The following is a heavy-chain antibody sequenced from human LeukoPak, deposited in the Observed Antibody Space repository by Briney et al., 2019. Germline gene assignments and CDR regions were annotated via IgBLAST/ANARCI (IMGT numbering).Heavy chain of an antibody. Sequence: GGSLRLSCAASGFTFSSYAMSWVRQAPGKGLEWVSAISGSGGSTYYADSVKGRFTISRDNSKNTLCLQMNSLRAEDTAVYYCAKDRSYDSSPDAFDIWGQGTMVTVSS. D-gene: IGHD3-22*01. CDR3: AKDRSYDSSPDAFDI. CDR2: ISGSGGST. J-gene: IGHJ3*02. CDR1: GFTFSSYA. V-gene: IGHV3-23*01.